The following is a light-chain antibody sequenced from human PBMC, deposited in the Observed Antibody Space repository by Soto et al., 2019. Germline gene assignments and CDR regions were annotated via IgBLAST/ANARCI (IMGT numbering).Light chain of an antibody. CDR1: QSISSW. CDR2: KAS. CDR3: QQYNSYSEA. J-gene: IGKJ1*01. V-gene: IGKV1-5*03. Sequence: DIQMTQSPSTLSASVGDGVTITFRASQSISSWLAWYQQKPGKAPKLLIYKASSLESGVPSRFSGSGSGTEFTLTISSLQPDDFATYYCQQYNSYSEAFGQGTKVDI.